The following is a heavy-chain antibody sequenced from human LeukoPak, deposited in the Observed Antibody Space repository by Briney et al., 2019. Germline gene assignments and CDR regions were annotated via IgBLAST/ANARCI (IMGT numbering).Heavy chain of an antibody. CDR1: GGSISSYY. J-gene: IGHJ3*02. V-gene: IGHV4-4*07. CDR3: ARGRAFDI. Sequence: PSETLSLTCTVSGGSISSYYWSWLRQPAGEGLEWIGRLHTSGSTNYNPSLKSRVTISVDTSKNQFSLKLSSVTAADTAVYYCARGRAFDIWGQGTMVTVSS. CDR2: LHTSGST.